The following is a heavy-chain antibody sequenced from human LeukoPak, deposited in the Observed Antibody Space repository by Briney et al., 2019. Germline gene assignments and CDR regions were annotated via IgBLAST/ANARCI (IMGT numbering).Heavy chain of an antibody. CDR3: AKDSRVTMIVVPNAFDI. Sequence: GGSLRLSCAASGFTFDDYAMHWVRQAPGKGLEWGSGISWNSGSIGYADSVKGRFTISRDNAKNSLYLQMNSLRAEDTALYYCAKDSRVTMIVVPNAFDIWGQGTMVTVSS. CDR1: GFTFDDYA. J-gene: IGHJ3*02. CDR2: ISWNSGSI. V-gene: IGHV3-9*01. D-gene: IGHD3-22*01.